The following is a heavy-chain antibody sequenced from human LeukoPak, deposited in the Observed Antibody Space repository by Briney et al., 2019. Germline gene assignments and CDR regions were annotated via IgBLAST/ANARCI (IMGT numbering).Heavy chain of an antibody. CDR1: GYTFTSYD. V-gene: IGHV1-8*01. Sequence: ASVKVSCKASGYTFTSYDFNWVRQATGQGLEWMGWMNPNSGNTGYAQKFQGRVTMTRNTSISTAYMELSSLRSEDTAVYYCARGGCSSTSCYPSGYYYYYMDVWGKGTTVTVSS. CDR3: ARGGCSSTSCYPSGYYYYYMDV. CDR2: MNPNSGNT. D-gene: IGHD2-2*01. J-gene: IGHJ6*03.